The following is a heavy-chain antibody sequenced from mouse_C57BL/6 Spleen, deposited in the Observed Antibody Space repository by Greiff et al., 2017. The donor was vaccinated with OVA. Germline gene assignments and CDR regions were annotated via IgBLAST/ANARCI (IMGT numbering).Heavy chain of an antibody. CDR2: INPNNGGT. CDR3: ARYDRHAMDY. D-gene: IGHD2-12*01. J-gene: IGHJ4*01. Sequence: VHVKQPGPELVKPGASVKISCKASGYTFTDYYMNWVKQSPGQSLEWIGDINPNNGGTSYNQKFKGKATLTVDKSSSTAYMELRSLTSEDSAVYYCARYDRHAMDYWGQGTSVTGSS. CDR1: GYTFTDYY. V-gene: IGHV1-26*01.